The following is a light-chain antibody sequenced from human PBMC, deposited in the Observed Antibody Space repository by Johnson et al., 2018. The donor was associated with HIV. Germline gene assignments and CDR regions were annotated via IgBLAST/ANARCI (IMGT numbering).Light chain of an antibody. V-gene: IGLV1-51*01. Sequence: QSVLTQPPSMSAAPGQRVTISCSGSSSNIGNNYVSWYQQVPGAAPKLLIYDNNRRPSGIPDRFSGSKSGTSATLAITGLQTGDEADYYCGTWDSSLTSYVFGAGTKVTVL. CDR1: SSNIGNNY. J-gene: IGLJ1*01. CDR2: DNN. CDR3: GTWDSSLTSYV.